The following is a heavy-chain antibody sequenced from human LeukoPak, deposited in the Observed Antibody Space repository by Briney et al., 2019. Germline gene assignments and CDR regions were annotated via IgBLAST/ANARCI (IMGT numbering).Heavy chain of an antibody. CDR1: GFTFSSYA. J-gene: IGHJ3*02. D-gene: IGHD3-22*01. CDR2: ISGSGGST. CDR3: AKVQSITMIVVVITEDAFDI. Sequence: GGSLRLSCAASGFTFSSYAMSWVRQAPGKGLEWVSAISGSGGSTYYADSVKGRFTISRDNSKNTLYLQMNSLRAEDTAVYYCAKVQSITMIVVVITEDAFDIWGQGTKVTVSP. V-gene: IGHV3-23*01.